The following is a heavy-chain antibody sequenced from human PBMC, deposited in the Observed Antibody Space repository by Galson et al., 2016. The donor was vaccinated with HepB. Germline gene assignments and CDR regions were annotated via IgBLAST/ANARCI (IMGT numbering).Heavy chain of an antibody. CDR3: ARDCGFCGFDY. Sequence: SLRLSCAASGFTFSDSAIHWVRQAPGQGLEWVAVISYDGSNKYYADSVKGRFTISRDNSKNTLYLQMNSPRAEDTAVYYCARDCGFCGFDYWGQGTLVTVSS. V-gene: IGHV3-30-3*01. CDR2: ISYDGSNK. D-gene: IGHD2-21*01. J-gene: IGHJ4*02. CDR1: GFTFSDSA.